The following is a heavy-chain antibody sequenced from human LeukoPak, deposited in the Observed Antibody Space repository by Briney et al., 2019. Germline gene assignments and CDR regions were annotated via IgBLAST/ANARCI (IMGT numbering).Heavy chain of an antibody. Sequence: ASVKVSCKASGYTFTSYDINWVRQATGQGLEWMGWMNPNSGNTGYAQKFQGRVTMTRSTSISTAYMELSSLRSEDTAVYYCVFMYNWNYVIRYWGQGTLVTVSS. V-gene: IGHV1-8*01. CDR3: VFMYNWNYVIRY. D-gene: IGHD1-7*01. CDR2: MNPNSGNT. CDR1: GYTFTSYD. J-gene: IGHJ4*02.